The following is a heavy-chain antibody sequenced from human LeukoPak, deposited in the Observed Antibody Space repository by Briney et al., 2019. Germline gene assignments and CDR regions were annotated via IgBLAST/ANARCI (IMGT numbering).Heavy chain of an antibody. D-gene: IGHD5-12*01. CDR1: GFTFSSYA. CDR3: ASPRGYSGYDLGFDY. J-gene: IGHJ4*02. V-gene: IGHV3-30*04. Sequence: GGALRLSCAASGFTFSSYAMHWVRQAPGKGLEWVAVISYDGSNKYYADSAKGRFTISRDNSKNTLYLQMNSLRAEDTAVYYCASPRGYSGYDLGFDYWGQGTLVTVSS. CDR2: ISYDGSNK.